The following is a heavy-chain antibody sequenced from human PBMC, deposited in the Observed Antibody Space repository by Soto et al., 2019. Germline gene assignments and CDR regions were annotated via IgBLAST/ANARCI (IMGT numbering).Heavy chain of an antibody. V-gene: IGHV3-7*01. CDR1: GFTFSSYW. CDR3: ARERIVVVVAAPPYYYYYMDV. J-gene: IGHJ6*03. Sequence: GGSLRLSCVASGFTFSSYWMSWVRQAPGKGLEWVANIKQDGSEKYYVDSVKGRFTISRDNAKNSLYLQMKSLRAEDTAVYYCARERIVVVVAAPPYYYYYMDVWGKGTTVTVSS. D-gene: IGHD2-15*01. CDR2: IKQDGSEK.